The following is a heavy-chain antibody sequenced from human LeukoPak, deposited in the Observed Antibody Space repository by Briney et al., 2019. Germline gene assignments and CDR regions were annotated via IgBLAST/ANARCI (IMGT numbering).Heavy chain of an antibody. D-gene: IGHD1-7*01. CDR2: IRYDGSNK. V-gene: IGHV3-30*02. Sequence: GGSLRLSCAASGFTFSSYGMHWVRQAPGKGLEWVAFIRYDGSNKYYADSVKGRFTISRDNSKNTLYLQMNSLRAEDTAVYYCAKDRDNWNYRDFDYWGQGTLVTVSS. J-gene: IGHJ4*02. CDR1: GFTFSSYG. CDR3: AKDRDNWNYRDFDY.